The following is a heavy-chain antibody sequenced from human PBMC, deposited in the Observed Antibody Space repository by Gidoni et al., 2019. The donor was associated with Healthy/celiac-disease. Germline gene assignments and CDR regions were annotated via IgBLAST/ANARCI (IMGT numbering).Heavy chain of an antibody. CDR3: ARDLSAGTMGYYGMDV. Sequence: VQLVESGGGVVQPGRSLSISCAASGFTFSSYAMHWVRQAPGKGLEWVAVISYDGSNKYYADSVKGRFTISRDNSKNTLYLQMNSLRAEDTAVYYCARDLSAGTMGYYGMDVWGQGTTVTVSS. D-gene: IGHD2-8*01. V-gene: IGHV3-30-3*01. J-gene: IGHJ6*02. CDR2: ISYDGSNK. CDR1: GFTFSSYA.